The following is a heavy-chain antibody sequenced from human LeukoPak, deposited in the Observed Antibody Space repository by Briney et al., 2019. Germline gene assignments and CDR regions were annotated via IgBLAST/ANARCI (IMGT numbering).Heavy chain of an antibody. J-gene: IGHJ4*02. CDR3: VKGDWYFAS. Sequence: GGSLRLSCAASGFNFGDSRMTWVRQAPGKGLQWVANVNQDGTEKHFLDSVEGRFTISRDNAKKSLYLQMSSLRPEDTALYFCVKGDWYFASWGQGTLVTVSS. CDR1: GFNFGDSR. V-gene: IGHV3-7*04. D-gene: IGHD2-21*01. CDR2: VNQDGTEK.